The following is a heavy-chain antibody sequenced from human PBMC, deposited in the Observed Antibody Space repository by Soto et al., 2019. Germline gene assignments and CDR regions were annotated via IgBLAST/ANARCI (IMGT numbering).Heavy chain of an antibody. Sequence: QVQLVQSGAEVKKPGSSVKVSCKASGGTFSSYAISWVRQAPGQGLEWMGGIIPIFGTANYAQKFQGRVTITADKSTRQAYRGRRSLRTEDTAVNYWAGGGGGYYYDSSGYIDYDYWGQGTLVTVSS. D-gene: IGHD3-22*01. J-gene: IGHJ4*02. CDR1: GGTFSSYA. CDR3: AGGGGGYYYDSSGYIDYDY. V-gene: IGHV1-69*06. CDR2: IIPIFGTA.